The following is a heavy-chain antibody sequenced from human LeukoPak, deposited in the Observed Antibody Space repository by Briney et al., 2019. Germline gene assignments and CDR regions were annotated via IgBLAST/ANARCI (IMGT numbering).Heavy chain of an antibody. D-gene: IGHD3-10*01. CDR1: GGSFSGYY. CDR2: INHSGST. J-gene: IGHJ4*02. CDR3: ARVGYYYGSGSYYFDY. Sequence: SETLSLTCAVYGGSFSGYYWSWLRQPPGKGLEWIGEINHSGSTNYNPSLKRRVTISVDTSKNQFSLKLSSVTAADTAVYYCARVGYYYGSGSYYFDYWGQGTLVTVSS. V-gene: IGHV4-34*01.